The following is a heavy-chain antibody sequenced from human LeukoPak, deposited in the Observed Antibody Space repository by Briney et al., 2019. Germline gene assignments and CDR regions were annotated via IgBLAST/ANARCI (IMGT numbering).Heavy chain of an antibody. D-gene: IGHD1-26*01. V-gene: IGHV1-18*01. Sequence: ASVKVSCKASGYTFNNYGISWVRQAPGQGLEWMGWISVYNGDTIYARNLQDRVTMTTDTSRSTAYMDLRSLRSDDTAVYYCARAKGSGSYSFFDYWGQGTLVTVSS. CDR3: ARAKGSGSYSFFDY. CDR2: ISVYNGDT. J-gene: IGHJ4*02. CDR1: GYTFNNYG.